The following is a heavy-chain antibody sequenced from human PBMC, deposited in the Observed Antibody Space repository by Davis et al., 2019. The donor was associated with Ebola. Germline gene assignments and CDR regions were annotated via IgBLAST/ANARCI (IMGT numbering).Heavy chain of an antibody. J-gene: IGHJ4*02. V-gene: IGHV4-59*08. Sequence: MPSETLSLTCTVSDGSISSYYWRWIRQPPGKGLDWIGYIYYSGSTNYNPSLKSRVSISIDTSKKQFSLKLTSVTAADTAVYYCARGPTRYYFDNWGQGTLVTVSS. CDR3: ARGPTRYYFDN. CDR1: DGSISSYY. CDR2: IYYSGST.